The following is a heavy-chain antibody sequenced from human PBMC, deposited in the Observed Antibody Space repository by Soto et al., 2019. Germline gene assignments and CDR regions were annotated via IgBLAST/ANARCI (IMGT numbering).Heavy chain of an antibody. CDR1: GGSISSYY. Sequence: SETLSLTCTVSGGSISSYYWSWIRQPPGKGLEWIGYIYYSGSTNYNPSLKSRVTISVDTSKNQFSLKLSSVTAADTAVYYCASYYDSVSLPHRKYYSGMDVWGQGTTVTVSS. CDR2: IYYSGST. J-gene: IGHJ6*02. CDR3: ASYYDSVSLPHRKYYSGMDV. D-gene: IGHD3-22*01. V-gene: IGHV4-59*01.